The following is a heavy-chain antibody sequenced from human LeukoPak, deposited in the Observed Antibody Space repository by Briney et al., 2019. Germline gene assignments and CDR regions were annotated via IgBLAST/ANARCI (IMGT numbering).Heavy chain of an antibody. CDR3: AKAPALWLGVGNWFDP. V-gene: IGHV3-23*01. J-gene: IGHJ5*02. CDR2: VSGSGGST. D-gene: IGHD3-10*01. CDR1: GFTFSTYA. Sequence: GGSLRLSCAASGFTFSTYAMNWVRQAPGKGLEWVSAVSGSGGSTYYADSVKGRFTISRDNSKNTLYLQMNSLRAEDTAVYYCAKAPALWLGVGNWFDPWGQEPLATVP.